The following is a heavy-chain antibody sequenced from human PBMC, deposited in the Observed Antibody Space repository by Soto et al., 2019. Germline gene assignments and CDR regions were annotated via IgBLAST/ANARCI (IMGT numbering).Heavy chain of an antibody. D-gene: IGHD2-15*01. J-gene: IGHJ5*02. CDR1: GYTVTGYF. Sequence: QVQLVQSGADVKKPGTSVKVSCNASGYTVTGYFIHRLRHAPGQGLEWMGLINPNSGATNYARKFQDRVTMTRDTSINTAYMELSSLRSDDTAIYYCANLPPTPDWFDPWGQGTRVTVSS. CDR3: ANLPPTPDWFDP. CDR2: INPNSGAT. V-gene: IGHV1-2*06.